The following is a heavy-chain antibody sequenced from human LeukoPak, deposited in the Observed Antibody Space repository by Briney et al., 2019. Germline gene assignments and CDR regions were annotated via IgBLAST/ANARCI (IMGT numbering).Heavy chain of an antibody. Sequence: ASVKVSCKASGGTFSSYAISWVRQAPGQGLEWMGGIIPIFGTANNAHKFRGVVTITAAKSTRSAYMEMSSLRSEDTAVYYCARITFPELWFGELSTKYGMDVWGKGTTVTVCS. D-gene: IGHD3-10*01. V-gene: IGHV1-69*06. J-gene: IGHJ6*04. CDR3: ARITFPELWFGELSTKYGMDV. CDR2: IIPIFGTA. CDR1: GGTFSSYA.